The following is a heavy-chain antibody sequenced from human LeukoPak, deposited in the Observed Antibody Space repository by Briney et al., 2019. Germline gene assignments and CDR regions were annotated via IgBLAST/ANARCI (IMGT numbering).Heavy chain of an antibody. CDR1: GFPFSTYW. Sequence: GESLRLSCAASGFPFSTYWMSWVRQAPGKGLEWVANINQDGTEKYYVDSVKGRFTISRDYAKNSLYLQMNSLRVEDTAVYYCAKVAKYYYGPETYYFFEQWGQGTPVTASS. CDR2: INQDGTEK. CDR3: AKVAKYYYGPETYYFFEQ. J-gene: IGHJ4*02. V-gene: IGHV3-7*01. D-gene: IGHD3-10*01.